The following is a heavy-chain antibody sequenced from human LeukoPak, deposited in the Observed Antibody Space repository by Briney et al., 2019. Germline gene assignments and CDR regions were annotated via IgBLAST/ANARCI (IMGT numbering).Heavy chain of an antibody. V-gene: IGHV4-59*01. CDR1: GGSISSYY. Sequence: SETLSLTCTVSGGSISSYYWSWIRQPPGKGLEWIGYIYYSGSTNYNPSLKSRVTISVDTSKNQFSLKLSSVTAADTAVYYCARGYGSATTLDYWGQGTLVTVSS. CDR2: IYYSGST. D-gene: IGHD3-10*01. J-gene: IGHJ4*02. CDR3: ARGYGSATTLDY.